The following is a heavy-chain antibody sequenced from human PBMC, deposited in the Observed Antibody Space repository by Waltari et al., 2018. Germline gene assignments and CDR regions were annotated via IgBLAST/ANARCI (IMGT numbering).Heavy chain of an antibody. V-gene: IGHV3-23*01. CDR1: GFTFSSYA. Sequence: EVQLLESGGGLVQPGGSLRLSCAASGFTFSSYAMSWVRQAPGKGLAWVSAISGSGGRTYYADSVKGRLTISRDNSKNTLYLQMNSLRAEDTAVYYCAKEAAAGPGVFDYWGQGTLVTVSS. J-gene: IGHJ4*02. CDR2: ISGSGGRT. D-gene: IGHD6-13*01. CDR3: AKEAAAGPGVFDY.